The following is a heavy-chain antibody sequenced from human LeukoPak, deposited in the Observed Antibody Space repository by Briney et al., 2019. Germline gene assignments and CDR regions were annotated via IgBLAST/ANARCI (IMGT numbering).Heavy chain of an antibody. Sequence: GASVKVSCKASGHTFTSYGISWVRQAPGQGLEWMGSISPYNGNTNYAQKLQGRVTMTTDTSTSTAYMELRSLRSDDTAVYYCARDQYDYVWGSYRPYFDYWGQGTLVTVSS. D-gene: IGHD3-16*02. V-gene: IGHV1-18*01. J-gene: IGHJ4*02. CDR1: GHTFTSYG. CDR3: ARDQYDYVWGSYRPYFDY. CDR2: ISPYNGNT.